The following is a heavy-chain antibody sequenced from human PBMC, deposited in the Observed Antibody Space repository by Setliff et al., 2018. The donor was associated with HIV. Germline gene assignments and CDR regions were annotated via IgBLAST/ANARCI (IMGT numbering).Heavy chain of an antibody. D-gene: IGHD5-12*01. J-gene: IGHJ5*02. Sequence: GASVKVSCKASGGTFSDSAINWVRQAPGQGLEWMGWISAYNDNTNYAQKFQGRVTMTTDASTSTAYMEVRSLRSDDTAVYYCARDRLPAEVAVSGDWFDPWGQGTLVTVSS. CDR2: ISAYNDNT. CDR1: GGTFSDSA. V-gene: IGHV1-18*01. CDR3: ARDRLPAEVAVSGDWFDP.